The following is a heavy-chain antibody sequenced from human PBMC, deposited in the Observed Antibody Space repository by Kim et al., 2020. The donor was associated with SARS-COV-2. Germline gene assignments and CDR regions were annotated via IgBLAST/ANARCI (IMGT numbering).Heavy chain of an antibody. CDR2: ITYDGSNK. CDR1: GFTFSSYA. Sequence: GGSLRLSCAASGFTFSSYAMHWVRQAPGKGLEWVSVITYDGSNKYYADSVKGRFTISRDNSKNTLYLQMNSLRAEDTAVYYCARGGGYDGAVGYWGQGTLVTVSS. D-gene: IGHD5-12*01. V-gene: IGHV3-30*04. CDR3: ARGGGYDGAVGY. J-gene: IGHJ4*02.